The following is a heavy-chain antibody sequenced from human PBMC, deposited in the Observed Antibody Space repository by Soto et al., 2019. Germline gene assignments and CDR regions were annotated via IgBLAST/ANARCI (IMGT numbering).Heavy chain of an antibody. D-gene: IGHD3-10*01. CDR2: IRSKPNNYAT. Sequence: EVQLVESGGGLVEXGGSLRLSCXXXXFAFSGSAVDWVRQASGKGLEWVGRIRSKPNNYATSYAASVKGRFTISRDDSKNTAFLQMNSLKTEDTAVYYCISMARISMVLDHWGQGALVTVSA. CDR3: ISMARISMVLDH. CDR1: XFAFSGSA. J-gene: IGHJ4*02. V-gene: IGHV3-73*01.